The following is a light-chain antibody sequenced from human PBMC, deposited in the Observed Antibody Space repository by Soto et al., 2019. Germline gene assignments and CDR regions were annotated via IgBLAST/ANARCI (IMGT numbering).Light chain of an antibody. CDR2: DDS. V-gene: IGKV1-5*01. CDR3: QKYKAYPYT. CDR1: QSLDNC. J-gene: IGKJ2*01. Sequence: DLQMTQSPSTLSASLGDSVTITCRASQSLDNCLAWYQQKTGKAPKLLIYDDSSLESGVPSRLSGSGSGTELTLTISRLQPDDFATYYCQKYKAYPYTFAQGTKVDIK.